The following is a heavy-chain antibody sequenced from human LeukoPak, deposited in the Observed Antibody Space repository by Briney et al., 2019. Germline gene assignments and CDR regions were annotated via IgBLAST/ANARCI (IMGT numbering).Heavy chain of an antibody. CDR3: ARSYYYGSGYQLSGHTNWFDP. D-gene: IGHD3-10*01. CDR1: GGSISSSSYY. J-gene: IGHJ5*02. V-gene: IGHV4-39*01. Sequence: SETLSLTCTVSGGSISSSSYYWGWIRQPPGKGLEWIGGIYYSGSTYYNPSLKSRVTISVDTSKNQFSLKLSSVTAADTAVYYCARSYYYGSGYQLSGHTNWFDPWGQGTLVTVSS. CDR2: IYYSGST.